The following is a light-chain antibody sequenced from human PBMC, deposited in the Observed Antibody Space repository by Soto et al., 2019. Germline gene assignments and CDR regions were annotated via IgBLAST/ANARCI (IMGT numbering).Light chain of an antibody. CDR1: QSISSW. J-gene: IGKJ1*01. CDR3: QQYNSYSQWT. CDR2: DGS. Sequence: DIQMTQSPSTLSASVGDRVTITCRASQSISSWLAWYQQKPGKAPKLLIYDGSTLASGVPSRFSGIGAGTEFTLTISSLQPDDFATYYCQQYNSYSQWTFGQGTKVEIK. V-gene: IGKV1-5*01.